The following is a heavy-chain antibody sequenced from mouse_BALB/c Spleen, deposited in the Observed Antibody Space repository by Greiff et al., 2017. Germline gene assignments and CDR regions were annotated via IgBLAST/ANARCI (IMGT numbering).Heavy chain of an antibody. J-gene: IGHJ4*01. V-gene: IGHV5-9-4*01. CDR3: ARDDGYYDYYAMDY. CDR1: GFTFSSYA. Sequence: EVKLVESGGGLVKPGGSLKLSCAASGFTFSSYAMSWVRQSPEKRLEWVAEISSGGSYTYYPDTVTGRFTISRDNAKNTLYLEMSSLRSEDTAMYYCARDDGYYDYYAMDYWGQGTSVTVSS. CDR2: ISSGGSYT. D-gene: IGHD2-3*01.